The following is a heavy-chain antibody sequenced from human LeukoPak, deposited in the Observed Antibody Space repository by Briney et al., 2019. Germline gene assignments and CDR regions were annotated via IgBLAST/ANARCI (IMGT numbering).Heavy chain of an antibody. J-gene: IGHJ4*02. Sequence: GGSLRLSCAASGFTFSGYAMSWVRQAPGKGLEWVSAISGSGGSTYYADSVKGRFTISRDNSKNTLYLQMNSLRAEDTAVYYCASDTSGYLDRFDYWGQGTLVTVSS. CDR3: ASDTSGYLDRFDY. D-gene: IGHD3-22*01. CDR1: GFTFSGYA. CDR2: ISGSGGST. V-gene: IGHV3-23*01.